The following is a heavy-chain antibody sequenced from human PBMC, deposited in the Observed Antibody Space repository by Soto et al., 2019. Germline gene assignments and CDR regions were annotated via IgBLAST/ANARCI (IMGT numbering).Heavy chain of an antibody. CDR3: TRNGDYVWGMDV. J-gene: IGHJ6*02. Sequence: YAASVKGRFTISRDDSKNTTYPQMNSLKTEDTAVYYCTRNGDYVWGMDVWGQGTTVTVSS. V-gene: IGHV3-73*01. D-gene: IGHD4-17*01.